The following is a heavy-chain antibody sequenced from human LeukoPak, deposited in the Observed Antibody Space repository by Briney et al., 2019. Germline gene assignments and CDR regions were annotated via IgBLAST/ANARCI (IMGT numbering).Heavy chain of an antibody. J-gene: IGHJ6*03. CDR1: GFTFSSYS. V-gene: IGHV3-53*01. Sequence: GGSLRLSCAASGFTFSSYSMSWVRQAPGKGLEWVSVIYSGGSTYYADSVKGRFTISRDNSKNTLYLQMNSLRAEDTAVYYCAREQRGYYYYYMDVWGKGTTVTVSS. CDR2: IYSGGST. D-gene: IGHD6-25*01. CDR3: AREQRGYYYYYMDV.